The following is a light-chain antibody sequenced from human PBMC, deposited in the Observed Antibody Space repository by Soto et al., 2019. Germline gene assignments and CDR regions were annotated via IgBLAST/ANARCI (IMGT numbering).Light chain of an antibody. J-gene: IGLJ1*01. CDR3: CSYAGSSFYV. CDR2: EGS. Sequence: QSALTQPASVSGSPGQSITISCTGTSSVVGSYNLVSWYQQHPGKAPKLMIYEGSKRPSGVSNRFSGSKSGNTASLTISGLQAEDEADYYCCSYAGSSFYVFVTGNKVTVL. V-gene: IGLV2-23*01. CDR1: SSVVGSYNL.